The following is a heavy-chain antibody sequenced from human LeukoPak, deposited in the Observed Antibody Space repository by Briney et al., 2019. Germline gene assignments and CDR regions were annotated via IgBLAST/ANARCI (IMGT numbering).Heavy chain of an antibody. Sequence: GGSLRLSCAASGFTFSSYSMNWVRQAPGKGLDGASSISSSSSYIYYADSVKGRFTISRDNAKNSLYLQMNSLRAEDTAVYYCARDWNPYDFWSGFAREMDVWGQGTTVTVSS. V-gene: IGHV3-21*01. CDR3: ARDWNPYDFWSGFAREMDV. J-gene: IGHJ6*02. CDR1: GFTFSSYS. CDR2: ISSSSSYI. D-gene: IGHD3-3*01.